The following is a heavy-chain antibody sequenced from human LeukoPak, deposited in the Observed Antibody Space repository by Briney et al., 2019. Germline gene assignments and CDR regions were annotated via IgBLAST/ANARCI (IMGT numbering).Heavy chain of an antibody. CDR2: IIPIFGTA. V-gene: IGHV1-69*13. Sequence: ASVKVSCKASGGTFSSYAISWVRQAPGQGLEWMGGIIPIFGTANYAQKFQGRVTITADESTSTAYMELSSLRSEDTAVYYCARDHRLRFLEWLSRGGWFDPWGQGTLVTVSS. CDR3: ARDHRLRFLEWLSRGGWFDP. CDR1: GGTFSSYA. D-gene: IGHD3-3*01. J-gene: IGHJ5*02.